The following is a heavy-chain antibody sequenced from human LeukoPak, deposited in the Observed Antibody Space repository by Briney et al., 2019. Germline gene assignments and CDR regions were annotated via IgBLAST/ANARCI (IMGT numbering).Heavy chain of an antibody. CDR2: ISYDGSNK. CDR1: GFTFSSYG. V-gene: IGHV3-30*18. CDR3: AKWPTQTRRSIAAAGPRSYGMDV. Sequence: GRSLRLSCAASGFTFSSYGMHWVRQAPGKGLEWVAVISYDGSNKYYADSVKGRFTISRDNSKNTLYLQMNSLRAEDTAVYYCAKWPTQTRRSIAAAGPRSYGMDVWGQGTTVTVSS. J-gene: IGHJ6*02. D-gene: IGHD6-13*01.